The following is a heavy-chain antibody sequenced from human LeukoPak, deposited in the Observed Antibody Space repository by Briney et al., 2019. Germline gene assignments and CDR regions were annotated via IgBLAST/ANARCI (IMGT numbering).Heavy chain of an antibody. D-gene: IGHD6-13*01. V-gene: IGHV4-61*02. CDR2: IYSSGST. Sequence: SETLSLTCTVSGGSISSGSYYWSWIRQPAGKGLEWIGRIYSSGSTNYNPSLKSRVTISLDTSKNQFSLKLNSVTAADTAVYYCARVVAAAGNNWFDPWGQGTLVTVSS. CDR3: ARVVAAAGNNWFDP. CDR1: GGSISSGSYY. J-gene: IGHJ5*02.